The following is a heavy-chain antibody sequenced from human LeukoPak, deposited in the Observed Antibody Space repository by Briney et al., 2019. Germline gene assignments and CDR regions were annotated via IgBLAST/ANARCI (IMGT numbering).Heavy chain of an antibody. CDR1: GFTFSSYG. D-gene: IGHD3-10*01. V-gene: IGHV3-30*18. CDR3: AKGFNGGSGSYIDY. Sequence: AGRSLRLSCAASGFTFSSYGMHWVRQAPGKGLEWVAVISYDGSNKYYADSVKGRFTISRDNSKNTLYLQMNSLRAEDTAVYYCAKGFNGGSGSYIDYWGQGTLVTVSS. J-gene: IGHJ4*02. CDR2: ISYDGSNK.